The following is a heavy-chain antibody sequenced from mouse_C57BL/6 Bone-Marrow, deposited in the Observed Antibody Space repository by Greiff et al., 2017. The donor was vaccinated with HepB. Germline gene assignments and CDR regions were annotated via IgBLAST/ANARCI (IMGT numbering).Heavy chain of an antibody. Sequence: DVKLVESGGGLVKPGGSLKLSCAASGFTFSDYGMHWVRQAPEKGLEWVAYISSGSSTIYYADTVKGRFTISRDNAKHTLFLQMTSLRSEDTAMYYCARRDYPAWFAYWGQGTLVTVSA. V-gene: IGHV5-17*01. J-gene: IGHJ3*01. CDR2: ISSGSSTI. D-gene: IGHD2-4*01. CDR3: ARRDYPAWFAY. CDR1: GFTFSDYG.